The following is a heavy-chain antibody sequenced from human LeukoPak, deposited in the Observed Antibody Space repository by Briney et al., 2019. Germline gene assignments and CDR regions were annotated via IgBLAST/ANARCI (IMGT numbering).Heavy chain of an antibody. J-gene: IGHJ4*02. Sequence: SETLSLTCTVSGGSISDYYWSWIRQPPGKGLEWIGYIFDSGNSDYNPSLKSRVAISMGTSKNQFSLRLTSVTATGTAVYYCARHPAFYYDSLGEFDYWGQGTLVTVSS. CDR2: IFDSGNS. V-gene: IGHV4-59*08. CDR3: ARHPAFYYDSLGEFDY. D-gene: IGHD3-22*01. CDR1: GGSISDYY.